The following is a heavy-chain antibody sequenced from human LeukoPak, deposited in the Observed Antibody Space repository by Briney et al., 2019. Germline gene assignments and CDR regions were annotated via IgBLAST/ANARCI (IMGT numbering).Heavy chain of an antibody. Sequence: ASVTVSCKASRYTFTSYDINWVRQATGQGLEWMGWMNPNSGNTGYAQKFQGRVTMTRNTSISTAYIELISLRSEGTAVYYCAVMGATTTRIDYWGQGTLSPSPQ. CDR3: AVMGATTTRIDY. V-gene: IGHV1-8*01. J-gene: IGHJ4*02. D-gene: IGHD1-26*01. CDR2: MNPNSGNT. CDR1: RYTFTSYD.